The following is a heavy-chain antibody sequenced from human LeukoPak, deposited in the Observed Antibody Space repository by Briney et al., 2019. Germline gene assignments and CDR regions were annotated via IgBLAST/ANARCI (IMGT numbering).Heavy chain of an antibody. V-gene: IGHV1-18*01. CDR3: ARTIQRYYYDSSGYIDY. CDR1: GYTFTSYG. CDR2: ISAYNGNT. Sequence: ASVKVSCKASGYTFTSYGISWVRQAPGQGLEWMGWISAYNGNTNYAQKLQGRVTMTTDTSTSTAYMELRSLRSDDTAVYYCARTIQRYYYDSSGYIDYWGQGTLVTVSS. D-gene: IGHD3-22*01. J-gene: IGHJ4*02.